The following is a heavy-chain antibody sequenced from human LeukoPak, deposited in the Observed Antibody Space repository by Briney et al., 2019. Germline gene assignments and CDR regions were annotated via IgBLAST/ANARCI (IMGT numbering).Heavy chain of an antibody. V-gene: IGHV3-30*18. CDR2: ISYDGSNK. CDR3: AKQGMTTVTFDY. CDR1: GFTFSSYG. D-gene: IGHD4-17*01. Sequence: GGSLRLPCAASGFTFSSYGMHWVRQAPGKGLEWVAVISYDGSNKYYADSVKGRFTISRDNSKNTLYLQMNSLRAEDTAVYYCAKQGMTTVTFDYWGQGTLVTVSS. J-gene: IGHJ4*02.